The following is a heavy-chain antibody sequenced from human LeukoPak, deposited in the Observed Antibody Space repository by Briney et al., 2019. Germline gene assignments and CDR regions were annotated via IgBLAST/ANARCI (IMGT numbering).Heavy chain of an antibody. CDR1: GFTFSNYE. D-gene: IGHD3-22*01. J-gene: IGHJ3*02. Sequence: GGSLRLSCAASGFTFSNYEMNWVRHAPGKGLVWVTRINSGGSSKSYADSVNGRYILSRDNAKNTLYLQMNSLRAEDTAVYYCARGRHYYDSSGYGAFDIWGQGTMVTVSS. V-gene: IGHV3-74*01. CDR3: ARGRHYYDSSGYGAFDI. CDR2: INSGGSSK.